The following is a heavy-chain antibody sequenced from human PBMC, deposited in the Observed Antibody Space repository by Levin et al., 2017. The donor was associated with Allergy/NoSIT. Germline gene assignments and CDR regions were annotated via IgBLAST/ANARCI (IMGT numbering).Heavy chain of an antibody. D-gene: IGHD3-10*01. CDR1: GFTFDDYG. J-gene: IGHJ4*02. Sequence: GESLKISCAASGFTFDDYGMSWVRQAPGKGLEWVSGINWNGGSTGYADSVKGRFTISRDNAKNSLYLQMNSLRAEDTALYYCARDLGGVRGVITGYWGQGTLVTVSS. V-gene: IGHV3-20*04. CDR3: ARDLGGVRGVITGY. CDR2: INWNGGST.